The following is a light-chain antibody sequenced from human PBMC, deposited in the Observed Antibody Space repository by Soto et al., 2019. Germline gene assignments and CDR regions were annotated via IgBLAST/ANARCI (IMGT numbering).Light chain of an antibody. J-gene: IGKJ1*01. V-gene: IGKV1-5*03. CDR2: KAS. CDR1: QSISSW. CDR3: QQPPRP. Sequence: DIQMTQSPSTLSASVGDRVTITCRASQSISSWLAWYQQKPGKAPKLLIYKASSLESGVPSRFSGSGSGTEFTLTISSLQPDDFATYYCQQPPRPFGQGTKVEIK.